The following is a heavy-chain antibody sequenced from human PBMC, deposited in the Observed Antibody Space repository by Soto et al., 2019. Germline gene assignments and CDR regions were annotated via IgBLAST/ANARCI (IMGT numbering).Heavy chain of an antibody. CDR3: ARDPRGGEGRYGMDV. V-gene: IGHV1-69*06. CDR2: IIPIFGTA. D-gene: IGHD3-10*01. J-gene: IGHJ6*02. Sequence: QVQLVQSGAEVKKPGSSVKVSCKASGGTFSSYAISWVRQAPGQGLEWMGGIIPIFGTANYAQKFQGRVTNTADKSKNTAYMELSSLRSEDTAVYYCARDPRGGEGRYGMDVWGQGTTVTVSS. CDR1: GGTFSSYA.